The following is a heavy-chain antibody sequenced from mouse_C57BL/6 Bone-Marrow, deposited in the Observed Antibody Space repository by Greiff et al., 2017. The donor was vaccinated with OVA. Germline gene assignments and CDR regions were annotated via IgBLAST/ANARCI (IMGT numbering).Heavy chain of an antibody. J-gene: IGHJ3*01. V-gene: IGHV5-6*01. CDR3: ARDLGRGSY. CDR1: GFTFSSYG. Sequence: DVQLVESGGDLVKPGGSLKLSCAASGFTFSSYGMSWVRQTPDKRLEWVATISSGGSYTYYPDSVKGRFTISRDNAKNTLYLQMSSLKSEDTAMYYCARDLGRGSYWGQGTLVTVSA. D-gene: IGHD4-1*01. CDR2: ISSGGSYT.